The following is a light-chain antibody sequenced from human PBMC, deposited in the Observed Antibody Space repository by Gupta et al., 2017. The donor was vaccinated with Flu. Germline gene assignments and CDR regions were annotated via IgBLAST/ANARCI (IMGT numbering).Light chain of an antibody. J-gene: IGKJ4*02. CDR1: QDISSSY. CDR2: DVS. CDR3: QQYASSLT. V-gene: IGKV3-20*01. Sequence: DIVLTQSPDTLSLSPGERATLSCRASQDISSSYLAWYQQKPGQAPRLLIVDVSNKASGIPDRFSGSGSGTDFTLTISRLEPEDFAVYYCQQYASSLTFGGGTKVEIK.